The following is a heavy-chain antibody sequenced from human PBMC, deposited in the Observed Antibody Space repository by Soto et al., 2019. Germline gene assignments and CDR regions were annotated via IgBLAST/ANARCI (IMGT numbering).Heavy chain of an antibody. CDR3: AKGGGYSYTFDY. V-gene: IGHV3-23*01. CDR2: ISGTGGST. D-gene: IGHD5-18*01. CDR1: GFTFRSYA. Sequence: EVQLLESGGGLAQPGGSLRLSCAASGFTFRSYAMNWVRQAPGKGLEWVSSISGTGGSTYYAESVKGRFTISRDYSKTTLSLQMNSLRAEDTAVYYCAKGGGYSYTFDYWGQGTLVTVSS. J-gene: IGHJ4*02.